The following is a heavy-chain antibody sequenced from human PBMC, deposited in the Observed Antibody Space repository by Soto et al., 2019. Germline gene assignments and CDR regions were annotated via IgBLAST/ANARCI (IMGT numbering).Heavy chain of an antibody. J-gene: IGHJ4*02. Sequence: SETLSLSCTVSGGSISSYYWSWIRQPPGKGLEWIGYIYYSGSTNYNPSLKSRVTISVDTSKNQFSLKLSSVTAADTAVYYCARFGITFGAPXFDYWGQGTLVTVSS. CDR3: ARFGITFGAPXFDY. D-gene: IGHD3-16*01. V-gene: IGHV4-59*01. CDR1: GGSISSYY. CDR2: IYYSGST.